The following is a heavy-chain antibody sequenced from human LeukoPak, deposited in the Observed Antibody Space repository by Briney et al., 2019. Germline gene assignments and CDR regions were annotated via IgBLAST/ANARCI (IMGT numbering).Heavy chain of an antibody. D-gene: IGHD3-3*01. CDR3: ARAITIFGVARGTFDI. J-gene: IGHJ3*02. CDR2: IYTSGST. V-gene: IGHV4-61*02. Sequence: SETLSLTCTVSGGSISSGSYYWSWTRQPAGKGLEWIGRIYTSGSTNYNPSLKSRVTISVDTSKNQFSLKLSSVTAADTAVYYCARAITIFGVARGTFDIWGQGTMVTVSS. CDR1: GGSISSGSYY.